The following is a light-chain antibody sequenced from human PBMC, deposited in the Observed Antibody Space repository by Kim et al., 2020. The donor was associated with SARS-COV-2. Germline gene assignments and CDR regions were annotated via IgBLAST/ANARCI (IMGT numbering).Light chain of an antibody. CDR1: QTVTRAY. Sequence: EIVLTQSPGTLSLSPGERATLSCRASQTVTRAYLAWYQQKPGQAPRLLIYGASSRATAIPDRFSGSGSGTDFTLTISRLEPEDFAVYYCQQYDTSPWTFGQGTKVEIK. J-gene: IGKJ1*01. V-gene: IGKV3-20*01. CDR3: QQYDTSPWT. CDR2: GAS.